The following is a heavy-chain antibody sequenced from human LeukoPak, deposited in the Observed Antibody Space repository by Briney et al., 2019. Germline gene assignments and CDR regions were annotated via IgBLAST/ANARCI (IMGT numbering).Heavy chain of an antibody. V-gene: IGHV3-23*01. Sequence: PGGSLRLSCAASGFTFSSYAMSWVRQAPGKGPEWVSAISGSGGSTYYADSVKGRFTISRDNSKNTLYLQMNSLRAEDTAVYYCAKGPYDSSGYYYAFDYWGQGTLVTVSS. J-gene: IGHJ4*02. CDR2: ISGSGGST. CDR3: AKGPYDSSGYYYAFDY. CDR1: GFTFSSYA. D-gene: IGHD3-22*01.